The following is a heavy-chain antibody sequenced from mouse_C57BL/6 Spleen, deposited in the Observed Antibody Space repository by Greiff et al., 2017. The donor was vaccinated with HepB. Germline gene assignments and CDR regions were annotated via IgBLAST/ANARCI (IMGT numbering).Heavy chain of an antibody. J-gene: IGHJ1*03. D-gene: IGHD1-1*01. CDR3: ARYYGSRNWYFDG. CDR1: GYAFSSSW. V-gene: IGHV1-82*01. Sequence: QVQLQQSGPELVKPGASVKISCKASGYAFSSSWMNWVKQRPGKGLEWIGRIYPGDGDTNYNGKLKDKATLTADKSSSTAYMQLSSLTSEDSAVYFCARYYGSRNWYFDGWGTSTTVTVSS. CDR2: IYPGDGDT.